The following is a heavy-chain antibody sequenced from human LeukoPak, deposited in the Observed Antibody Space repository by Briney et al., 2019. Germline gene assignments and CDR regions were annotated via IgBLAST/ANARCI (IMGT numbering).Heavy chain of an antibody. CDR2: INHSGST. D-gene: IGHD3-16*02. CDR1: GGSFSGYY. V-gene: IGHV4-34*01. Sequence: SETLSLTCAVYGGSFSGYYWSWIRQPPGKGLEWIGEINHSGSTNYNPSLKSRVTISVDTSKNQFSLKLSSVTAADTVVYYCAGGLRDYVWGSYRLYNWFDPWGQGTLVTVSS. CDR3: AGGLRDYVWGSYRLYNWFDP. J-gene: IGHJ5*02.